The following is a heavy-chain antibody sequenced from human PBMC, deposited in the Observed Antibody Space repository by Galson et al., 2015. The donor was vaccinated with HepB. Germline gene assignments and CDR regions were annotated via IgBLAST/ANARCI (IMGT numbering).Heavy chain of an antibody. J-gene: IGHJ6*02. CDR1: GFTFSSYA. Sequence: SLRLSCAASGFTFSSYAMSWVRQAPGKGLEWVSGISGSGAYTSYADSVKGRFTVSRDNSKSTLYLQMNSLRAEDTAIYSCAKDQTWGTVATLSGGLDVWGQGTTVTVSS. CDR3: AKDQTWGTVATLSGGLDV. V-gene: IGHV3-23*01. CDR2: ISGSGAYT. D-gene: IGHD1-26*01.